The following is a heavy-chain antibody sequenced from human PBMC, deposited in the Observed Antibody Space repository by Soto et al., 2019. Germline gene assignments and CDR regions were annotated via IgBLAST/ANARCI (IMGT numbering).Heavy chain of an antibody. D-gene: IGHD4-17*01. Sequence: QLQLQESGPGLVKPSETSSLTCTVSGGSINSDTDYWAWIRQPPGKALEWIGSIYHSGSTYPNPSLKSRITMSVDKSKNQFSLRLTSVTAADTAVYYCARRLEEYGNYWFDPWGQGILVTVSS. CDR1: GGSINSDTDY. J-gene: IGHJ5*02. CDR3: ARRLEEYGNYWFDP. CDR2: IYHSGST. V-gene: IGHV4-39*01.